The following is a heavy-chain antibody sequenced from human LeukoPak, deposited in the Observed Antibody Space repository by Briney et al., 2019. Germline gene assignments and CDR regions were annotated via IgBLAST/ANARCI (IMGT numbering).Heavy chain of an antibody. CDR2: IYHSGST. J-gene: IGHJ4*02. D-gene: IGHD3-22*01. Sequence: SETLSLTCTVSGYSISSGYYWGWIRQPPGKGLEWIGSIYHSGSTYYNPSLKSRVTISVDTSKNQFSLKLSSVTAADTAVYYCARNGASSVNTAFDYWGQGTLVTVSS. CDR3: ARNGASSVNTAFDY. CDR1: GYSISSGYY. V-gene: IGHV4-38-2*02.